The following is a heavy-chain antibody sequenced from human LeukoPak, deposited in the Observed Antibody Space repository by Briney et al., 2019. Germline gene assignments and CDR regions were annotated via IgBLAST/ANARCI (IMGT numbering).Heavy chain of an antibody. CDR1: GFTFSSYA. V-gene: IGHV3-23*01. CDR3: AKDREYYYDSSGYLDY. CDR2: ISGSGGST. Sequence: GGSLRLSCAASGFTFSSYAMSWVRQAPGKGLEWVSAISGSGGSTYYADSVKGRFTISRDNSKNTLYLQMNSLRAEDTAVYYCAKDREYYYDSSGYLDYWGQGTLVTVS. J-gene: IGHJ4*02. D-gene: IGHD3-22*01.